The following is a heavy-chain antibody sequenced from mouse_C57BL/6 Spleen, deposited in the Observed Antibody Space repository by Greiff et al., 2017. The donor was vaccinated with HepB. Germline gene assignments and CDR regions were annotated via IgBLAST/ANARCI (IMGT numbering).Heavy chain of an antibody. J-gene: IGHJ4*01. Sequence: EVHLVESGPELVKPGDSVKISCKASGYSFTGYFMNWVMQSHGKSLEWIGRINPYNGDTFYNQKFKGKATLTVDKSSSTAHMELRSLTSEDSAVYYCAREGSYAMDYWGQGTSVTVSS. CDR3: AREGSYAMDY. CDR2: INPYNGDT. V-gene: IGHV1-20*01. CDR1: GYSFTGYF.